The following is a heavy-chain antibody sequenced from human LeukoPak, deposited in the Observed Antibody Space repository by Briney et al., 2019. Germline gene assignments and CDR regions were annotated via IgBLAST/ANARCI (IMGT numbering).Heavy chain of an antibody. CDR2: IYYSGNT. J-gene: IGHJ4*02. CDR3: ARRKIVRRGLDY. CDR1: GGSISNYY. V-gene: IGHV4-39*07. Sequence: SETLSLTCTVSGGSISNYYWGWIRQPPGMGLGWIGSIYYSGNTYYNPSLKSRVTISVDTSKNQFSLKLSSVTAADMAVYYCARRKIVRRGLDYWGQGTLVTVSS. D-gene: IGHD3-16*01.